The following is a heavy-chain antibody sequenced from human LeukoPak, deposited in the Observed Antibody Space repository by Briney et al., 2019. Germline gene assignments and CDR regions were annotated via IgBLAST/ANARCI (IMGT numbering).Heavy chain of an antibody. CDR1: GGSITYYY. V-gene: IGHV4-59*01. CDR3: ARDIGGMAGTLGWFDP. Sequence: SETLSLTCTVSGGSITYYYWNWIRQPPGKGLEWIGYIYYSGSTSYKPSLKSRVTISVDTSKNQFSLKLSSVTAADTAVYYCARDIGGMAGTLGWFDPWGQGTLVTVSS. J-gene: IGHJ5*02. D-gene: IGHD5-24*01. CDR2: IYYSGST.